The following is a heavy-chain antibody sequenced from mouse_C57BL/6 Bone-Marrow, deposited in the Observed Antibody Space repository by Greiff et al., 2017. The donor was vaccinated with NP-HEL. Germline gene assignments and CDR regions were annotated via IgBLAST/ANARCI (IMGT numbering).Heavy chain of an antibody. CDR2: IDPENGDT. CDR1: GFNITDDY. CDR3: TTWAPIYYGNYRFAY. J-gene: IGHJ3*01. Sequence: EVKLQESGAELVRPGASVKLSCTASGFNITDDYMHWVKQRPEQGLEWIGWIDPENGDTEYASKFHGMATITADTSSNTAYLKINSLTSEDTAVYYCTTWAPIYYGNYRFAYWGQGTLVTVSA. V-gene: IGHV14-4*01. D-gene: IGHD2-1*01.